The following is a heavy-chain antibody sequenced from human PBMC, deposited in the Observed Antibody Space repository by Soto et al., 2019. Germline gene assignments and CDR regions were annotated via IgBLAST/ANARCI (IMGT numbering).Heavy chain of an antibody. J-gene: IGHJ4*02. V-gene: IGHV4-59*01. CDR1: GGSMRNYF. Sequence: SETLSLTCTVSGGSMRNYFWTWIRQPPRKGLEWIGYIHYSGTTSFFPSYNPSLRSRVTISEDTSKNQFSLKLLSVTTADTAVYFCAAGEASSRNLAPYYLDFWGQGTLVTVSS. CDR2: IHYSGTT. D-gene: IGHD6-13*01. CDR3: AAGEASSRNLAPYYLDF.